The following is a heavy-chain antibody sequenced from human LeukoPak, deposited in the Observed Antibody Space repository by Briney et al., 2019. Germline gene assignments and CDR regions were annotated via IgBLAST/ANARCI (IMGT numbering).Heavy chain of an antibody. D-gene: IGHD2-2*01. CDR2: IYPGDSDT. V-gene: IGHV5-51*01. J-gene: IGHJ4*02. CDR1: GYSFTSYW. Sequence: GESLQISCKGSGYSFTSYWIGGVRQMPGKGLEGMGIIYPGDSDTTYSPSFQGQVTISADKSISTAYLQWSSLKASDTAMYYCACGYCNSPSCPFDYWGQGTLVTVSS. CDR3: ACGYCNSPSCPFDY.